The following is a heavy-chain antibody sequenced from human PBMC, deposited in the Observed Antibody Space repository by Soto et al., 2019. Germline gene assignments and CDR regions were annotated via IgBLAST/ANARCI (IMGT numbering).Heavy chain of an antibody. CDR1: GLTVSHNY. CDR3: VRPRPSGENYGMDV. D-gene: IGHD3-16*01. CDR2: LYTEGTT. J-gene: IGHJ6*02. V-gene: IGHV3-53*01. Sequence: EVQLAESGGGLIQPGGSLRLSCVASGLTVSHNYMAWVRQAPEMGLEWVSILYTEGTTYYADSVKGRFTISRDSSKNTLFLQMDSLRAEDTAVYYCVRPRPSGENYGMDVWGQGTTVTVSS.